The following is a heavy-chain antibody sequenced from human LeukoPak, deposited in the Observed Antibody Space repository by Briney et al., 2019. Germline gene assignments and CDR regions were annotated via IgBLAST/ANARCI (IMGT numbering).Heavy chain of an antibody. D-gene: IGHD6-13*01. V-gene: IGHV4-59*01. Sequence: SETLSLTCTVSGGSISSYYWSWIRQPPGKGLEWIGYIYYSGSTNYNPSLKSRVTISVDTSKNQFSLKLSSMTAADTAVYYCARARIAAAGRDWYFDLWGRGTLVTVSS. CDR1: GGSISSYY. CDR2: IYYSGST. J-gene: IGHJ2*01. CDR3: ARARIAAAGRDWYFDL.